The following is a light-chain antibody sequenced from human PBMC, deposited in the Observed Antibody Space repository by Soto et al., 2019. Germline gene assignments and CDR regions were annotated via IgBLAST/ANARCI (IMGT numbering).Light chain of an antibody. V-gene: IGKV1-5*01. CDR2: DAS. J-gene: IGKJ1*01. CDR3: QQYNSYST. Sequence: DIQITQSPSTLSASVGDRVTLTCRASQSISSWLAWYQQKPGKAPKLLIYDASSLESGVPSRFSGSGSGTEFTLTISSLQPDDFATYYCQQYNSYSTFGQGTKVDIK. CDR1: QSISSW.